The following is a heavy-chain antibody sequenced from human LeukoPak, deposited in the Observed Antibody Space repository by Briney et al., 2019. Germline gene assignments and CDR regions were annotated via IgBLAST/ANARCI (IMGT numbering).Heavy chain of an antibody. D-gene: IGHD7-27*01. V-gene: IGHV4-59*02. CDR2: IYYTGST. CDR3: ASRKLGNDY. J-gene: IGHJ4*02. CDR1: GGSVSDYY. Sequence: SETLSLTCTISGGSVSDYYWSWIRQSPGKGLEWIGYIYYTGSTTYNPSIKTRVTITADTSKNQFSLKLSSVTAADTAVYYCASRKLGNDYWGQGTLVTVSS.